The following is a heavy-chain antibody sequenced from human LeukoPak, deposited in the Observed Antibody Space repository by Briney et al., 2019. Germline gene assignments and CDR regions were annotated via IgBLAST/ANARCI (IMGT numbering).Heavy chain of an antibody. D-gene: IGHD3-10*01. Sequence: GGSLRLSCVASGFTFNTYSFNWVRQAPGKGLEWVSYISSSSTAIYYTDSVKGRFTVSRDNAKNSLYLQMNSLRAEDTAVYYCARPTTTSLLLWFGEEGFDYWGQGTLVTVSS. CDR3: ARPTTTSLLLWFGEEGFDY. CDR1: GFTFNTYS. V-gene: IGHV3-48*01. CDR2: ISSSSTAI. J-gene: IGHJ4*02.